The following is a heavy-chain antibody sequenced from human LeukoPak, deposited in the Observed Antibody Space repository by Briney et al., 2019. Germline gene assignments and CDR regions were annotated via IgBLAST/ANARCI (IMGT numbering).Heavy chain of an antibody. CDR1: GFTFSNAW. V-gene: IGHV3-15*01. CDR2: IKSKTDGGTT. J-gene: IGHJ6*04. D-gene: IGHD3-10*01. Sequence: PGGSLRLSCAASGFTFSNAWMSWVRQAPGKGLEWVGRIKSKTDGGTTDYAAPVKGRFTNSRDDSKNTLYLQMNSLKTEDTAVYYCTTDPDYYGSGSYLYYYGMDVWGKGTTVTVSS. CDR3: TTDPDYYGSGSYLYYYGMDV.